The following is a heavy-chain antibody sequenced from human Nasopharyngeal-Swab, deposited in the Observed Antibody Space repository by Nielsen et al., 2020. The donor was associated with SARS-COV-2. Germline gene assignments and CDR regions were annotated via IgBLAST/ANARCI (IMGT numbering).Heavy chain of an antibody. Sequence: ASVKVSCKASGDTFTGYYMHWVRKAPGQGLEWMGWINPNSGGTNYAQKFQGRVTMTRDTTISTAYMELSRLRSDDTAVYYCARDYGMDVWGQGTTVTVSS. J-gene: IGHJ6*02. CDR3: ARDYGMDV. CDR1: GDTFTGYY. V-gene: IGHV1-2*02. CDR2: INPNSGGT.